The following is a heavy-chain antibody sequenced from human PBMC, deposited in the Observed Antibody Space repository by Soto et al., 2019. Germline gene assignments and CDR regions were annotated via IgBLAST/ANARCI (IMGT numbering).Heavy chain of an antibody. J-gene: IGHJ6*03. D-gene: IGHD6-25*01. CDR3: ARRAASSNYYYYMDV. Sequence: SETLSLTCTVSGGSISDYYWSWIRQPPGKGLEWIGYIYYSGSTNYNPSLKSRVTISVDTSNNQFSLKLSSVTAADTAVYYCARRAASSNYYYYMDVWGKGTTVTVSS. V-gene: IGHV4-59*08. CDR1: GGSISDYY. CDR2: IYYSGST.